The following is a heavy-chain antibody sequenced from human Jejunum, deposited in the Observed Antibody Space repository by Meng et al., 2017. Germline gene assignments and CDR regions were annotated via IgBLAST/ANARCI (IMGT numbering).Heavy chain of an antibody. Sequence: QVQVQQGGAGLLKPSETLSLPCAVYGGSFSGYYWSWIRQPPGKGLEWIGEINHSGSTNYNPSLKSRVTISVDTSKNQFSLKLSSVTAADTAVYYCARDHWGSLDYWGQGILVTVSS. D-gene: IGHD7-27*01. CDR2: INHSGST. CDR3: ARDHWGSLDY. CDR1: GGSFSGYY. V-gene: IGHV4-34*01. J-gene: IGHJ4*02.